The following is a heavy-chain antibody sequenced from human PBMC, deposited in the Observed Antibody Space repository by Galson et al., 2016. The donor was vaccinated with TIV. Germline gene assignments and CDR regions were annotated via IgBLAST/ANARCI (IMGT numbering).Heavy chain of an antibody. CDR3: ARAETPNTADD. D-gene: IGHD2-2*02. CDR2: IYPDGAT. J-gene: IGHJ4*02. Sequence: SLRLSCAASGLTVQRHFMSWVRQAPGKGLEWVSIIYPDGATFHAESMKGRFGISRDTSQNTLSLQMNSLRAEDTALYYCARAETPNTADDWGPGTLVTVSS. V-gene: IGHV3-53*01. CDR1: GLTVQRHF.